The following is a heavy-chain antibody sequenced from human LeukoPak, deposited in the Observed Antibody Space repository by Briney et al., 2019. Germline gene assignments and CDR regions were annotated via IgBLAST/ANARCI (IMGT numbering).Heavy chain of an antibody. D-gene: IGHD6-19*01. V-gene: IGHV1-2*02. J-gene: IGHJ4*02. CDR3: ARNMRPGIAVADFDY. CDR2: INPNSGGT. CDR1: GYTFTGYY. Sequence: ASVKVSCKASGYTFTGYYMHWVRQAPGQGLEWMGWINPNSGGTNYAQKFQGRVTMTRDTSISTAYMELSRLRSDDTAVYYCARNMRPGIAVADFDYWGQGTLVTVSS.